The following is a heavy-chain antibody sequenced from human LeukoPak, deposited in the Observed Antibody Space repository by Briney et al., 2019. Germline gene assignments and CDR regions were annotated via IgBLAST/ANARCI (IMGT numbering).Heavy chain of an antibody. J-gene: IGHJ6*02. D-gene: IGHD3-22*01. CDR1: GFTFDDYA. Sequence: GGSLRLSCAASGFTFDDYAMHWVRQAPGKGLEWVSGISWNSGSIGYADSMKGRFTISRDNAKNSLYLQMNSLRAEDTALYYCAKGSGYSLYYYYGMHVWGQGTTATVSS. V-gene: IGHV3-9*01. CDR2: ISWNSGSI. CDR3: AKGSGYSLYYYYGMHV.